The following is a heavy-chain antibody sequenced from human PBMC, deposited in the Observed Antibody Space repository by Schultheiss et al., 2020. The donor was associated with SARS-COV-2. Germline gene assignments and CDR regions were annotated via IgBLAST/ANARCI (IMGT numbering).Heavy chain of an antibody. CDR3: AREGATYYYDSSGRNDAFDI. CDR1: GGTFSSYA. J-gene: IGHJ3*02. Sequence: PVKVSCKASGGTFSSYAISWVRQAPGQGLEWMGGIIPIFGTANYAQKFQGRVTITADESTSTAYMELSSLRSEDTAVYYCAREGATYYYDSSGRNDAFDIWGQGTMVTVSS. CDR2: IIPIFGTA. D-gene: IGHD3-22*01. V-gene: IGHV1-69*13.